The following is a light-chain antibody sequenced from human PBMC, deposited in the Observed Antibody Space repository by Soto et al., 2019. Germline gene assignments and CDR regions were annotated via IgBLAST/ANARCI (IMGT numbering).Light chain of an antibody. CDR3: QHYHSLPPP. V-gene: IGKV1-5*01. Sequence: DIQMTQSPSTLSASVGDRVTITCRASQTLNNWLAWYQQKPWKAPKLLIYGASSLESGVPSRFSGSGSGADFTLTISSLQPDDVGTYYCQHYHSLPPPFGQGPKLDIK. J-gene: IGKJ2*01. CDR1: QTLNNW. CDR2: GAS.